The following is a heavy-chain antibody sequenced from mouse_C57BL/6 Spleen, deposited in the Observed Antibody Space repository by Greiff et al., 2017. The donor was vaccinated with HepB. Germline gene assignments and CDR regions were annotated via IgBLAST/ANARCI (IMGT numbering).Heavy chain of an antibody. CDR3: ASWGGYDNYFDY. D-gene: IGHD2-2*01. CDR1: GYTFTSYW. V-gene: IGHV1-55*01. Sequence: QVQLKQPGAELVKPGASVKMSCKASGYTFTSYWITWVKQRPGQGLEWIGDIYPGSGSTNYNEKFKSKATLTVDTSSSTAYMQLSSLTSEDSAVYYCASWGGYDNYFDYWGQGTTLTVSS. J-gene: IGHJ2*01. CDR2: IYPGSGST.